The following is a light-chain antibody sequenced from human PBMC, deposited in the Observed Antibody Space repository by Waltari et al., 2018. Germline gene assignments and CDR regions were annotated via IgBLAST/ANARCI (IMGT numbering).Light chain of an antibody. V-gene: IGLV2-23*02. CDR2: EVS. Sequence: QSGLTQPASVSGSPGQSITISCTGTSSDIGSYDLVSWYLLLPGKAPKLLISEVSQRPSGVSTRFPGSKSGNTASLTISGLQAEDEADYYCCSYGGTTNWMFGGGTRLTV. CDR1: SSDIGSYDL. CDR3: CSYGGTTNWM. J-gene: IGLJ3*02.